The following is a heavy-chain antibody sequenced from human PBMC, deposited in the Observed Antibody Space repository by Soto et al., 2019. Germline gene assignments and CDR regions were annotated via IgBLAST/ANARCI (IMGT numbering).Heavy chain of an antibody. Sequence: QVQLQESGPGLVKPSQTLSLTCTVSGGSMSSGGYYWSWISQHPGKGLEWIGYIYYSGSTYYNPSLKSRVTISVDTSKNQFSLKLSSVTAADTAVYYCARDMGGTNNWFDPWGQGTLVTVSS. CDR3: ARDMGGTNNWFDP. V-gene: IGHV4-31*03. J-gene: IGHJ5*02. D-gene: IGHD3-10*01. CDR1: GGSMSSGGYY. CDR2: IYYSGST.